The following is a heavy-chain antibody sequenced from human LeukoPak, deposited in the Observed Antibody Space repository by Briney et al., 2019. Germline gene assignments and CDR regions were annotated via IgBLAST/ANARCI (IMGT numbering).Heavy chain of an antibody. CDR1: GGSISSSSYY. V-gene: IGHV4-39*01. CDR2: IYYSGST. Sequence: SETLSLTCTVSGGSISSSSYYWGWIRQPPGKGLEWIGSIYYSGSTYYNPSLKSRVTISVDTSKNQFSLKESSVTAADTAVYYCARQLSPGYFDYWGQGTLVTVSS. J-gene: IGHJ4*02. CDR3: ARQLSPGYFDY. D-gene: IGHD3-10*01.